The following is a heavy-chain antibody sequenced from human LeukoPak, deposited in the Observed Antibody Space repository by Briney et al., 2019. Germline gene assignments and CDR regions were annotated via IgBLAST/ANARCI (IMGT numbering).Heavy chain of an antibody. J-gene: IGHJ4*02. CDR3: ASDIGCGSYCAETPQGFDY. V-gene: IGHV1-46*01. D-gene: IGHD1-26*01. CDR2: INPSGGST. Sequence: ASVKVSCKASGYTFTSYYMHWVRQAPGQGLEWMGIINPSGGSTSYAQKFQGRVTITTDESTSTAYMELSSLRSEDTAVYYCASDIGCGSYCAETPQGFDYWGQGTLVTVSS. CDR1: GYTFTSYY.